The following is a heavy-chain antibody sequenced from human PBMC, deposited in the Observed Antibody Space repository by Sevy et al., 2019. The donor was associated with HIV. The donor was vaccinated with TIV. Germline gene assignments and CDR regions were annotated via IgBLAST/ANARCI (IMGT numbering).Heavy chain of an antibody. CDR3: ANPYDSSGYYLYYYGMDV. Sequence: GGSLRLSCAASGFTFSSYAMSWVRQAPGKGLEWVSAISGSGGSTYYADSVKGRFTISRDNSKKTLYLQMNSLRAEDTAVYYCANPYDSSGYYLYYYGMDVWGQGTTVTVSS. CDR2: ISGSGGST. CDR1: GFTFSSYA. V-gene: IGHV3-23*01. J-gene: IGHJ6*02. D-gene: IGHD3-22*01.